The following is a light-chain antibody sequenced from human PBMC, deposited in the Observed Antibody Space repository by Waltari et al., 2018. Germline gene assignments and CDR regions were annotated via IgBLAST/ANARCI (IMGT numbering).Light chain of an antibody. CDR1: SSDVGAYNY. J-gene: IGLJ2*01. CDR3: SSYRSDNTWI. V-gene: IGLV2-14*03. CDR2: DVS. Sequence: QSALTQPASVSGSPGQSLTISCTGTSSDVGAYNYVSWYQQHPGKVPKLMIYDVSQRPSWISSRLSASKSGNAASLTISGLQFEDEADYYCSSYRSDNTWIFGGGTKLTVL.